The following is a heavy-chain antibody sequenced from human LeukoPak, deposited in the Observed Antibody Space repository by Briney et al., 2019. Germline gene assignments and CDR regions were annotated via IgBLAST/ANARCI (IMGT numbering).Heavy chain of an antibody. CDR2: INPNSGGT. CDR1: GYTFTVYY. V-gene: IGHV1-2*02. Sequence: ASVKVSCKASGYTFTVYYMHWVRQAPGQGLEWMGRINPNSGGTNYAQKFQGRVTMTRDTSISTAYMELSRLRSDDTAVYYCAREVWYYDSSGYYGYYFDYWGQGTLVTVSS. CDR3: AREVWYYDSSGYYGYYFDY. D-gene: IGHD3-22*01. J-gene: IGHJ4*02.